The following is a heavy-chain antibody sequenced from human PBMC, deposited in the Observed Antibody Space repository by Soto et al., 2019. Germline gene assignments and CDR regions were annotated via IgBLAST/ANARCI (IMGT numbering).Heavy chain of an antibody. CDR1: GFTFTRYS. J-gene: IGHJ4*02. Sequence: GGSLRLSFAASGFTFTRYSMNWVRQSPGKGLEWVSSISSTTNYIYYGDSMKGRFTISRDNAKNSLYLEMNSLRAEDTAVYYCARESEDLTSNFDYWGQGTLVTVSS. V-gene: IGHV3-21*06. CDR2: ISSTTNYI. CDR3: ARESEDLTSNFDY.